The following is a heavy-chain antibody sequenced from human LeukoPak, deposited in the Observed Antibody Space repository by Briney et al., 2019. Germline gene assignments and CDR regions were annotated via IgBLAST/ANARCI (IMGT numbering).Heavy chain of an antibody. CDR3: ARQLGYCSGGSCYSGGAFDY. CDR1: GGSISSSSYY. D-gene: IGHD2-15*01. CDR2: IYYSGST. V-gene: IGHV4-39*01. Sequence: SETLSLTCTVSGGSISSSSYYWGWIRQPPGKGLEWIGSIYYSGSTYYNPSLKSRVTISVDTSKNQFSLKLSSVTAADTAVYYCARQLGYCSGGSCYSGGAFDYWGQGTLVTVSS. J-gene: IGHJ4*02.